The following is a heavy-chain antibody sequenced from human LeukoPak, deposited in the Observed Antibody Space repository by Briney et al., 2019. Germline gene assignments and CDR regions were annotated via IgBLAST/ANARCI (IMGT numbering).Heavy chain of an antibody. J-gene: IGHJ6*02. CDR3: ARPGTDYGMDV. V-gene: IGHV4-59*08. CDR1: GGSISSYY. CDR2: IYYSGST. Sequence: SETLSLTCTVSGGSISSYYWSWIRQPPGKGLEWTGYIYYSGSTNYNPSLKSRVTISVDTSKNQFSLKLSSVTAADTAVYYCARPGTDYGMDVWGQGTTVTVSS.